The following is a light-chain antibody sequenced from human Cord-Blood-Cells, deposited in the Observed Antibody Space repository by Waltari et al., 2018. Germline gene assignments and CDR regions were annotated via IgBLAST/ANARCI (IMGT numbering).Light chain of an antibody. CDR2: GVS. Sequence: QSALTQTASVSGSPGRSITISCTGTSSAGRRYKLFSWYQPHPGKGPKRMIYGVSKRHSGVVNRFSGSESSNTASLTISGPQAENDADYYCCSYAGSSTYVFGTGTKVTGL. V-gene: IGLV2-23*02. CDR3: CSYAGSSTYV. CDR1: SSAGRRYKL. J-gene: IGLJ1*01.